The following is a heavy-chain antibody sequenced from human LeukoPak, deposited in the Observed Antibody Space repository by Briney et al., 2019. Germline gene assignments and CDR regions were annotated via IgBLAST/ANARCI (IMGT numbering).Heavy chain of an antibody. J-gene: IGHJ4*02. CDR2: ISGSGVSA. CDR1: GFSFSSYA. V-gene: IGHV3-23*01. Sequence: GGSLRLSCTASGFSFSSYAVSWVRLAPGKGLEWVSAISGSGVSAYYAGSVKGRFTISRDNSKNTLYLQMNSLRAEDTAVYYCAKAPYCGGDCYNFDSWGQGTLVTVSS. D-gene: IGHD2-21*02. CDR3: AKAPYCGGDCYNFDS.